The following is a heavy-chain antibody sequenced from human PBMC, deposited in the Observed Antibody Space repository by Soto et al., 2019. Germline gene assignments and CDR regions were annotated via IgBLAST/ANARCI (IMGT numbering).Heavy chain of an antibody. J-gene: IGHJ4*02. V-gene: IGHV4-59*12. Sequence: PSETLSLTCTVSGGSISSYYWSWIRQPPGKGLEWIGYIYYSGSTNYNPSLKSRVTISVDTSKNTLYLQMKSLRAEDTAVYYCAKTESDGSGSFPYFDYWGQGALVTVSS. CDR2: IYYSGST. CDR1: GGSISSYY. D-gene: IGHD3-10*01. CDR3: AKTESDGSGSFPYFDY.